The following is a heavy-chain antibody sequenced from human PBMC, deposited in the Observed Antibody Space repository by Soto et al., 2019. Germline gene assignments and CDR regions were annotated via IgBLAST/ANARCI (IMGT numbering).Heavy chain of an antibody. CDR2: TYYSGST. D-gene: IGHD6-25*01. Sequence: QVQLQESGPGLVKPSQTLSLTCTVSGGSISSGGYYWSWIRQHPGKGLEWIGYTYYSGSTYYNPSLKSRVTISVETSKNQFSLKLSSVTAADTAVYYCARGSGDYYYYGMDVWGQGTTVTVSS. V-gene: IGHV4-31*03. J-gene: IGHJ6*02. CDR1: GGSISSGGYY. CDR3: ARGSGDYYYYGMDV.